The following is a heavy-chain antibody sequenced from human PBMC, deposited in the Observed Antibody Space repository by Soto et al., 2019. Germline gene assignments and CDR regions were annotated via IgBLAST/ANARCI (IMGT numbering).Heavy chain of an antibody. D-gene: IGHD3-9*01. CDR2: IYYSGST. Sequence: PSETLSLTCTVSGGSISSYYWSWIRQPPGKGLEWIGYIYYSGSTNYNPSLKSRVTISVDTSKNQFSLKLSSVTAADTAVYYCARGNYDILTALSPDAFDIWGQGT. CDR3: ARGNYDILTALSPDAFDI. CDR1: GGSISSYY. J-gene: IGHJ3*02. V-gene: IGHV4-59*01.